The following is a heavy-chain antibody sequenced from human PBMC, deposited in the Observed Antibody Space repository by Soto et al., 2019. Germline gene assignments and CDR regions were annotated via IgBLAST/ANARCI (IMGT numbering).Heavy chain of an antibody. J-gene: IGHJ4*02. Sequence: SQTLSLTCAISGDSVSRHSVVGNWIRQSPSRGLEWLGRSYYRSKRYSEYAESVKRRIAINPDTSKNQFSLQVNSVPPEDTAVYYCARGAVIGSPCAGLDYGGQGTPATVSS. CDR1: GDSVSRHSVV. CDR2: SYYRSKRYS. V-gene: IGHV6-1*01. D-gene: IGHD3-16*02. CDR3: ARGAVIGSPCAGLDY.